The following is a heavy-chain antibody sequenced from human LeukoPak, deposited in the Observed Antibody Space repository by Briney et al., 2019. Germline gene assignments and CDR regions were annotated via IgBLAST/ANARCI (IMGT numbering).Heavy chain of an antibody. CDR2: ISWNSGSI. V-gene: IGHV3-9*01. CDR1: GVTFDDYA. D-gene: IGHD1-7*01. Sequence: GRSLRLSCAVSGVTFDDYAMHWVRQAPGKGMEWVSGISWNSGSIGYADSVKGRFTISRDNAKNSLYLQMNSLRAEDTALYYCAKAPCYSWNCYYFDYWGQGTLVTVSS. CDR3: AKAPCYSWNCYYFDY. J-gene: IGHJ4*02.